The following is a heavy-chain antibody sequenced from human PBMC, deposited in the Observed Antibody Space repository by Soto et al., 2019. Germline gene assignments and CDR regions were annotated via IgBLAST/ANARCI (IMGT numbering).Heavy chain of an antibody. CDR3: ARVDGYSGYDGGGFDY. J-gene: IGHJ4*02. V-gene: IGHV4-4*02. CDR2: IYHSGST. Sequence: PSETLSLTCAVSSGSISSSNWWSWVRQPPGKGLEWIGEIYHSGSTNYNPSLKSRVTISVDKSKNQFSLKLSSVTAADTAVYYCARVDGYSGYDGGGFDYWGQGTLVTVSS. D-gene: IGHD5-12*01. CDR1: SGSISSSNW.